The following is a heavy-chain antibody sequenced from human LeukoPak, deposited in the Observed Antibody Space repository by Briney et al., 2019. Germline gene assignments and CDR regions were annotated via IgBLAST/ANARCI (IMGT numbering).Heavy chain of an antibody. J-gene: IGHJ4*02. CDR1: GYSISSGHY. CDR2: IYHSGST. V-gene: IGHV4-38-2*02. D-gene: IGHD3-10*01. CDR3: ARYSDYYHPSTYRY. Sequence: SETLSLTCTVSGYSISSGHYWGWIRQPPGKGLEWIGSIYHSGSTYYNPSLKSRATISRDTSKNQFSLKLSSVTAADTAVYYCARYSDYYHPSTYRYWGQGILVTVSS.